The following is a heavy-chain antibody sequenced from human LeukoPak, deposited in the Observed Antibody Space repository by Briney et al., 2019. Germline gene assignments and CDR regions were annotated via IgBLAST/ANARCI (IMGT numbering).Heavy chain of an antibody. CDR2: IYNSGST. CDR3: ARSAFLVTAPGLYYFDY. D-gene: IGHD6-13*01. Sequence: PSETLSLTCTVSGGSISSYYWSWIRQPAGKGLEWIRHIYNSGSTNYNPSLKGRVTMSVATSKSQFSLHLSSVTAADTAVYYCARSAFLVTAPGLYYFDYWGQGTLVAVSS. V-gene: IGHV4-4*07. J-gene: IGHJ4*02. CDR1: GGSISSYY.